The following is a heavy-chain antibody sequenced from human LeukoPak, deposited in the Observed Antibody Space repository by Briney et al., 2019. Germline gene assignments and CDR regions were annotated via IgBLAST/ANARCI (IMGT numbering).Heavy chain of an antibody. CDR3: GRSFPRWPYYFDS. D-gene: IGHD5-24*01. CDR2: IHYGGST. Sequence: PSQTLSLTCTVSGDSISSDEYFWNWIRQPPGEGLEWIGYIHYGGSTYNKPSLKSRVVLSVDTSKNQVSLNLNSVTAADTAVYYCGRSFPRWPYYFDSWGQGTLVTVSS. J-gene: IGHJ4*02. CDR1: GDSISSDEYF. V-gene: IGHV4-30-4*01.